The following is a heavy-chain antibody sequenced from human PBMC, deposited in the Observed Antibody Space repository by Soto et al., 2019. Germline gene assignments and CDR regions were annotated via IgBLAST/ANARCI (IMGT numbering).Heavy chain of an antibody. D-gene: IGHD5-12*01. CDR1: GPTFIAYY. CDR3: ARVSVDVPE. J-gene: IGHJ4*02. Sequence: QLVQSRAEVKKPGASVKVSCKTSGPTFIAYYIHWVRQAPGQGLEWMGWIDPKSGGTTYEQKFLGRVTMTRDASINTAYMELNRLTSDDTAVYYCARVSVDVPEWGQGTLLTVSS. CDR2: IDPKSGGT. V-gene: IGHV1-2*02.